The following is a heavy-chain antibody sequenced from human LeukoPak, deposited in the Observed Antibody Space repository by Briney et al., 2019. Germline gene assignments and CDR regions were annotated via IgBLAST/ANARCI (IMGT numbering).Heavy chain of an antibody. CDR3: ARAHGYDDSCYSEAFFDY. CDR2: ISAYNGNT. D-gene: IGHD3-22*01. J-gene: IGHJ4*02. CDR1: VYTLTCYR. Sequence: ASVKVSCKPSVYTLTCYRFSGVRQAPAPGREGMGWISAYNGNTNYAQKLQGRVTMTTDTSTSTAYMELRSLRSDDTAVYYCARAHGYDDSCYSEAFFDYWGQGPLVTVSS. V-gene: IGHV1-18*01.